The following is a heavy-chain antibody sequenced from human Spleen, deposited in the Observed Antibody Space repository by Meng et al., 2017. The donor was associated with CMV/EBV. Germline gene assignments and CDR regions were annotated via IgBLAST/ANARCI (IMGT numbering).Heavy chain of an antibody. V-gene: IGHV4-59*01. Sequence: GSLRLSCTVSGGSISSYYWSWIRQPPGRGLEWIAYISYSGSTNYNPSLKSRVTISVDTSKNQFSLRLSSVTAADTAVYYCARGGVAQRYGMDVWGQGTTVTVSS. J-gene: IGHJ6*02. D-gene: IGHD6-25*01. CDR1: GGSISSYY. CDR3: ARGGVAQRYGMDV. CDR2: ISYSGST.